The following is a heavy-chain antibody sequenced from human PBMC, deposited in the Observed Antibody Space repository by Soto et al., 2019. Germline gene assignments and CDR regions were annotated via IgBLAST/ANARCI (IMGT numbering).Heavy chain of an antibody. CDR2: IYYSGGT. CDR1: RDSISHSY. CDR3: ARARYNWNYGDYYYGMDV. J-gene: IGHJ6*02. Sequence: PSETLSLTCTVSRDSISHSYWTWIRQPPGKGLEWIGYIYYSGGTNYNPSVKSRVTISLDTSKTQFSLTLSSVTAADTAVYYCARARYNWNYGDYYYGMDVWGQGTTVTVSS. V-gene: IGHV4-59*01. D-gene: IGHD1-7*01.